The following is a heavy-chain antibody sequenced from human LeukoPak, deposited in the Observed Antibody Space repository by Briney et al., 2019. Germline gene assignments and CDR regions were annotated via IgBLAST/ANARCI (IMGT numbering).Heavy chain of an antibody. D-gene: IGHD1-20*01. J-gene: IGHJ6*02. CDR1: GYTFTSYD. CDR3: ARTSNNWNPYYYYYGMDV. V-gene: IGHV1-8*01. CDR2: MNPNSGNT. Sequence: ASVKVSCKASGYTFTSYDINWVRQATGQGLEWMGWMNPNSGNTGYAQKFQGRVTMTRNTSISTAYMELSSLRSEDTAVYYCARTSNNWNPYYYYYGMDVWGQGTTVTVSS.